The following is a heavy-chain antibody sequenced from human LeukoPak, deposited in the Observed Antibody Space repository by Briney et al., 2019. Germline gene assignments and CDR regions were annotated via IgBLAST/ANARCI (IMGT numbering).Heavy chain of an antibody. CDR3: ARDRGCGTNCYSAFEI. CDR1: GYTFTSYY. J-gene: IGHJ3*02. CDR2: INPSGGST. D-gene: IGHD2-2*02. V-gene: IGHV1-46*01. Sequence: ASVKVSCKASGYTFTSYYIHGVRQAPGQGLEWMGIINPSGGSTNYAQKFQGRVTMTRDTSTTTVYMELSSLRSEDTAVYYCARDRGCGTNCYSAFEIWGQGTMITVSS.